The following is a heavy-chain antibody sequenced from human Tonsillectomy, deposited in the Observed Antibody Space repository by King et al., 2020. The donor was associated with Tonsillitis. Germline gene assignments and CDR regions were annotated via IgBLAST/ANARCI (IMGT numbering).Heavy chain of an antibody. CDR1: GGSTSSYY. CDR2: INTSGST. CDR3: ARHLVYSYENFDY. D-gene: IGHD5-18*01. J-gene: IGHJ4*02. Sequence: LQLQESGPGLVKPSETLSLTCTVSGGSTSSYYWSWFRRPAGKGLEWMGRINTSGSTNYNPSLKSRVTTSVDTPKNQYSLKLRSVTAADAAVYYCARHLVYSYENFDYGGQGTLVTVRS. V-gene: IGHV4-4*07.